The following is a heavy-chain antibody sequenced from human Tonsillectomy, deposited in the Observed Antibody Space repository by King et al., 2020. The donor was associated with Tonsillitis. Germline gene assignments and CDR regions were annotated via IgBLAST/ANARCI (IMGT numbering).Heavy chain of an antibody. Sequence: VQLPESGPGLVKPSETLSLTCTVSGGSISSYYWSWIRQPPGKGLEWIGYIYYSGSTNYNPSLKSRVTISVDTSKYQFSLKLSSVIAADTAVYYCARVPTLFDHSGYDYPYYFDYWGQGTLVTVSS. CDR2: IYYSGST. V-gene: IGHV4-59*01. J-gene: IGHJ4*02. CDR3: ARVPTLFDHSGYDYPYYFDY. D-gene: IGHD5-12*01. CDR1: GGSISSYY.